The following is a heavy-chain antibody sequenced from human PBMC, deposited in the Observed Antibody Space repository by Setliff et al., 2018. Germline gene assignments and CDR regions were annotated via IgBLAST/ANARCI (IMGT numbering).Heavy chain of an antibody. Sequence: GASVKVSCKASGYTFSNYDINWVRQATGQGLELMGWLNPNGGNTAYAQKFQGRITMTMNSSISTAYMELSRLTSDDTAVYYCATVVRGGTSRTSYYYYYMDVWGKGTTVTVSS. V-gene: IGHV1-8*02. CDR2: LNPNGGNT. J-gene: IGHJ6*03. CDR3: ATVVRGGTSRTSYYYYYMDV. CDR1: GYTFSNYD. D-gene: IGHD1-26*01.